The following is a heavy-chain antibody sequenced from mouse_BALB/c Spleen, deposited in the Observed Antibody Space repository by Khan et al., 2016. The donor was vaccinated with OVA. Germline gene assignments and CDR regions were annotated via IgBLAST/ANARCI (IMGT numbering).Heavy chain of an antibody. CDR2: VSTGGHYT. CDR1: GFTFSTYG. CDR3: ARLAYYYDSEGFAY. V-gene: IGHV5-6*01. D-gene: IGHD1-1*01. J-gene: IGHJ3*01. Sequence: EVKLVESGGDVVKPGGSLKLSCAASGFTFSTYGMSWVRQTPDKRLEWVATVSTGGHYTYYPDTVKGRFTISRDNATNTLYLQMHSLKSEDTAMFYWARLAYYYDSEGFAYWGQGTLVTVSS.